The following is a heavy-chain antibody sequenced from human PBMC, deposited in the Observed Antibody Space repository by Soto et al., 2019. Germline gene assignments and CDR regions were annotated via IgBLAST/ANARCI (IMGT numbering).Heavy chain of an antibody. V-gene: IGHV2-5*01. J-gene: IGHJ4*01. CDR2: IYWNDDK. Sequence: QITLKESGPTLVQPTQTLTLTCTFSGFSLTTSAVGVGWIRQPPGKALEWLALIYWNDDKRYSPSPRTRLAIAKDTSNNQVVLTMTTMHPVYTTTYFGARRPPYINYVDYWGQGALVTVSS. CDR1: GFSLTTSAVG. CDR3: ARRPPYINYVDY. D-gene: IGHD4-4*01.